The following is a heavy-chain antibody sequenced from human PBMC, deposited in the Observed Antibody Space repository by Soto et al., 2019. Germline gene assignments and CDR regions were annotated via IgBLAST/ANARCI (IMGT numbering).Heavy chain of an antibody. CDR3: ARDSYYDSTYYGMDV. J-gene: IGHJ6*02. V-gene: IGHV3-74*01. D-gene: IGHD3-22*01. Sequence: EVHLVESGGGLVQPGGSLRLSCAASGFTFSSYWMHWVRQAPGKGLVWVSRINRDGSSTSYADSVKGRFTISRDNAKNTLYLQMNSLRAEDTAVYFCARDSYYDSTYYGMDVWGQGTTVTVSS. CDR1: GFTFSSYW. CDR2: INRDGSST.